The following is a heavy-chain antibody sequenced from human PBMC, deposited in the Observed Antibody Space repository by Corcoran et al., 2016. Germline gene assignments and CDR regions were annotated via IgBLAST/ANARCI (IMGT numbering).Heavy chain of an antibody. CDR2: ISSSSSYI. CDR1: GFTFSSYS. J-gene: IGHJ4*02. D-gene: IGHD6-6*01. CDR3: ARDVSSSYVY. V-gene: IGHV3-21*01. Sequence: EVQLVESGGGLVKPGGSLRLSCAASGFTFSSYSMNWVRQAPGKGLGWVSSISSSSSYIYYADSVKGRFTSSRDNAKNSLYLQMNSLRAEDTAVYYCARDVSSSYVYWGQGTLVTVSS.